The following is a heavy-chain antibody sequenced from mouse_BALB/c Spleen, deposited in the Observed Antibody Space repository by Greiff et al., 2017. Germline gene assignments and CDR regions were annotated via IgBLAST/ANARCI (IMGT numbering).Heavy chain of an antibody. CDR1: GYTFTSYW. Sequence: QVQLQQPGAELVKPGASVKLSCKASGYTFTSYWMHWVKQRPGQGLEWIGEINPSNGRTNYNEKFKSKATLTVDKSSSTAYMQLSSLTSEDSAVYYCARWSRGFAYWGQGTLVTVSA. CDR3: ARWSRGFAY. CDR2: INPSNGRT. J-gene: IGHJ3*01. D-gene: IGHD3-3*01. V-gene: IGHV1S81*02.